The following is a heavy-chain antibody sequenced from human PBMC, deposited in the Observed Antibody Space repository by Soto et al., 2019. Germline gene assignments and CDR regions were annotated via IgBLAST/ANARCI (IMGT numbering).Heavy chain of an antibody. D-gene: IGHD3-10*01. CDR3: AIHLYVLLWFGDRNYYFDY. CDR2: IYHTGIT. V-gene: IGHV4-30-4*01. Sequence: TLSLTCIVSGGSISSGDYYWSWIRQPPGKGLEWIGYIYHTGITFYNPSLKSRITISADTSKNQFSLKLSSVTAADTAVYYCAIHLYVLLWFGDRNYYFDYWGQGTLVTVSS. CDR1: GGSISSGDYY. J-gene: IGHJ4*02.